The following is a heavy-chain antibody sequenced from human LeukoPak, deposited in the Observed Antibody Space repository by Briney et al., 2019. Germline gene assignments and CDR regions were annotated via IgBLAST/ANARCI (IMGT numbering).Heavy chain of an antibody. V-gene: IGHV3-53*01. CDR2: IYSGGST. CDR1: GFTVSSNY. CDR3: ARDAAAGDGFDY. J-gene: IGHJ4*02. D-gene: IGHD6-13*01. Sequence: PGGSLRLSCTASGFTVSSNYMSWVRQAPGKGLEWVSVIYSGGSTYYADSVEGRFTISRDNSKNTLYLQMNSLRAEDTAVYYCARDAAAGDGFDYWGQGTLVTVSS.